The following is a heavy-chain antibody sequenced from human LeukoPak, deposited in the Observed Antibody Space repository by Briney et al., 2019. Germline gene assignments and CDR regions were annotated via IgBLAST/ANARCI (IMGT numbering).Heavy chain of an antibody. CDR2: ILSAGPT. V-gene: IGHV4-4*09. J-gene: IGHJ5*02. CDR1: GASVTGYY. CDR3: ARRRDTSGWLDH. D-gene: IGHD6-19*01. Sequence: PSETLSLTGSVCGASVTGYYWSWIRQPQEKGLEWIGYILSAGPTNYNPSLKSRVAILVDTSKNQFSLRLSSVTAADTAVYYCARRRDTSGWLDHWGQGTLVTVSS.